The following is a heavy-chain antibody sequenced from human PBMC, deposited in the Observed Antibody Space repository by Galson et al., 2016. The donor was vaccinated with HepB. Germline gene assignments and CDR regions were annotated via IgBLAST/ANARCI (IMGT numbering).Heavy chain of an antibody. CDR1: GFTFSSYG. Sequence: PRLSCAASGFTFSSYGIHWVRQAPGKGLEWVAVISHDGNNKFYADSVRGRFTISRDNSKNTLFLQLNSLRAEDTAVYYCAKDPYAVVSRPEYFQHWGQSTLVTVSS. CDR2: ISHDGNNK. D-gene: IGHD2-2*01. CDR3: AKDPYAVVSRPEYFQH. J-gene: IGHJ1*01. V-gene: IGHV3-30*18.